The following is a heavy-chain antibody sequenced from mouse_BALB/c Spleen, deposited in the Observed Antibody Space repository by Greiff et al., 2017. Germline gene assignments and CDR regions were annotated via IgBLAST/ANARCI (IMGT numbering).Heavy chain of an antibody. V-gene: IGHV5-17*02. D-gene: IGHD2-1*01. J-gene: IGHJ4*01. Sequence: EVHLVESGGGLVKPGGSLKLSCAASGFTFSSFGMHWVRQAPEKGLEWVAYISSGSSTIYYADTVKGRFTISRDNPKNTLFLQMTSLRSEDTAMYYCARSIYYYYAMDYWGQGTSVTVSS. CDR2: ISSGSSTI. CDR1: GFTFSSFG. CDR3: ARSIYYYYAMDY.